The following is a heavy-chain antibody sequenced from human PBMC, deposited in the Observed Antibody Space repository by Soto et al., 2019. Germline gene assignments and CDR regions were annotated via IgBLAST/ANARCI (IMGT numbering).Heavy chain of an antibody. D-gene: IGHD2-15*01. Sequence: TETLSLTCTVSGGSISSYYWSWIRQPPGKGLEWIGYIYYSGSTNYNPSLKSRVTISVDTSKNQFSLKLSSVTAADTAVYFCARVVPSVVAPFFDYWVQASRVTVSS. CDR3: ARVVPSVVAPFFDY. CDR2: IYYSGST. CDR1: GGSISSYY. J-gene: IGHJ4*02. V-gene: IGHV4-59*01.